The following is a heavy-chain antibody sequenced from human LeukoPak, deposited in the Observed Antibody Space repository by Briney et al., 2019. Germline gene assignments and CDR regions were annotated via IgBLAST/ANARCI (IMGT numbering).Heavy chain of an antibody. J-gene: IGHJ4*02. CDR1: GFTFSSYA. CDR3: ARGFQPVFDY. D-gene: IGHD2-2*01. CDR2: VIGSGGST. Sequence: GGSLRLSWAASGFTFSSYAMSWVRQSPGKGLEWVSAVIGSGGSTYYADSVKGRYTISRDNSKNTLYLQMNSLRAEDTAVYYCARGFQPVFDYWGQGILVTVSS. V-gene: IGHV3-23*01.